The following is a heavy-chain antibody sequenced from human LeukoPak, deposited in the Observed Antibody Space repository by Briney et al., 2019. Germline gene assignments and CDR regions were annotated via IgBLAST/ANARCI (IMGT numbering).Heavy chain of an antibody. CDR1: GFTFSSYA. D-gene: IGHD1-26*01. V-gene: IGHV3-23*01. Sequence: GGSLRLSCAASGFTFSSYAMNWVRQAPGKGLEWVPFISGSGDTTYYADSVKGRFTISRDSSKNTLYLQMNSLRSEDTAVYYCAKSRGESRGASNYWGQGTLVTVSS. J-gene: IGHJ4*02. CDR3: AKSRGESRGASNY. CDR2: ISGSGDTT.